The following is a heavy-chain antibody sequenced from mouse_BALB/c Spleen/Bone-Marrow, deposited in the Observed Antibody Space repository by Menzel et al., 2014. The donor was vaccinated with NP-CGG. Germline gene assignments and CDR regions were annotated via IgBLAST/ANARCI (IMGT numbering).Heavy chain of an antibody. Sequence: VKVVESGPGLVAPSQSLSITCTVSGFSLTSYGVHWVRQPPGKGLEWLGVIWAGGSTNYNSALMSRLSISKDNSKSQVFLKMNSLQTDDTAIYYCARDELGRTWFAYWGQGTLVTVSA. CDR1: GFSLTSYG. J-gene: IGHJ3*01. V-gene: IGHV2-9*02. D-gene: IGHD4-1*01. CDR2: IWAGGST. CDR3: ARDELGRTWFAY.